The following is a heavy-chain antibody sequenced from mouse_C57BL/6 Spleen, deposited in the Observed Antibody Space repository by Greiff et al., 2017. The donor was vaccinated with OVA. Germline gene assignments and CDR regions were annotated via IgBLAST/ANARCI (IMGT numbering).Heavy chain of an antibody. CDR1: GFSLTSYG. D-gene: IGHD1-1*01. Sequence: QVQLQQSGPGLVQPSQCLSITCTVSGFSLTSYGVHWVRQPPGKGLEWLGVIWSGGSTDYNAAFISRLSTSKDNSKSQVFFKMNSLQADDTAIYYCATTVVAPFAYWGQGTLVTVSA. CDR2: IWSGGST. V-gene: IGHV2-4*01. CDR3: ATTVVAPFAY. J-gene: IGHJ3*01.